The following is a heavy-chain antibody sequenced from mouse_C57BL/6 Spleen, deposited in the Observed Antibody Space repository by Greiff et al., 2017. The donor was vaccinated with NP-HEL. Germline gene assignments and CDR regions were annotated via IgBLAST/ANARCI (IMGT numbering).Heavy chain of an antibody. D-gene: IGHD1-1*01. CDR3: ARIRGSSYGAMDY. CDR1: GYSFTGYF. J-gene: IGHJ4*01. CDR2: INPYNGDT. V-gene: IGHV1-20*01. Sequence: EVKLQESGPELVKPGDSVKISCKASGYSFTGYFMNWVMQSHGKSLEWIGRINPYNGDTFYNQKFKGKATLTVDKSSSTAHMELRSLTSEDSAVYYCARIRGSSYGAMDYWGQGTSVTVSS.